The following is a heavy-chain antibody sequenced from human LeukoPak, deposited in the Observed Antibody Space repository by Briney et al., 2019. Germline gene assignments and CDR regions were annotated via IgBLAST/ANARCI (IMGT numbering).Heavy chain of an antibody. D-gene: IGHD1-1*01. CDR1: GFIFGDYA. V-gene: IGHV3-49*04. CDR3: TRDPRYTTNRNIADY. Sequence: GGSLILSCSASGFIFGDYAMGWVRQAPGKVVERVGFIRAKEYGGTTEYAASAKGRFTISRDDSKSIVYLQMNSLKTDDTALYYCTRDPRYTTNRNIADYWGQGTLVTVSS. CDR2: IRAKEYGGTT. J-gene: IGHJ4*02.